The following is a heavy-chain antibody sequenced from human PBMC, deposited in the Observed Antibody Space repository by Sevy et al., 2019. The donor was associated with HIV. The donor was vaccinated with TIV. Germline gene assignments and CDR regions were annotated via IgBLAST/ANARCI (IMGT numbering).Heavy chain of an antibody. CDR1: GFSFSYYG. CDR3: TTDPAPCSDTSTYNYLCPDAY. D-gene: IGHD3-22*01. Sequence: GGSLRLSCIGSGFSFSYYGIHWVRQFPGKGLDWVALISHDGINEYYADSVKGRFTISRDNSKNTVYLEMNSLRNEDTAVYYCTTDPAPCSDTSTYNYLCPDAYWGQGTLVTVSS. CDR2: ISHDGINE. V-gene: IGHV3-30*03. J-gene: IGHJ4*02.